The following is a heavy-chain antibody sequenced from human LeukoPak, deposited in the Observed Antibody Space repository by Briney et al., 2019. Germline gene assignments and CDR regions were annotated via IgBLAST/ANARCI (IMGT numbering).Heavy chain of an antibody. Sequence: PGGSLRLSCAASGFAFGDYAMPWVRQAPGKGLEWVSGINWKSNNIGYADSVKGRFTISRDNAKNSLYLQMNSLRTEDTALYYCARDRAGYFYAMDVWGQGTSVTVSS. V-gene: IGHV3-9*01. J-gene: IGHJ6*02. CDR3: ARDRAGYFYAMDV. CDR1: GFAFGDYA. D-gene: IGHD6-13*01. CDR2: INWKSNNI.